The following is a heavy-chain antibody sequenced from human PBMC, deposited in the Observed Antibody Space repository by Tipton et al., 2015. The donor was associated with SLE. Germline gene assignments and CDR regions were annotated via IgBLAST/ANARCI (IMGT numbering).Heavy chain of an antibody. D-gene: IGHD4/OR15-4a*01. CDR3: AGANVRLGYFDY. Sequence: SLRLSCAASGFTFSSYWMSWVRQAPGKGLEWVANIKQDGSEKNYVDSVKGRFTISRDNAKNSLYLQMNSLRAEDTAVYYCAGANVRLGYFDYWGQGTLVTVSS. J-gene: IGHJ4*02. V-gene: IGHV3-7*01. CDR1: GFTFSSYW. CDR2: IKQDGSEK.